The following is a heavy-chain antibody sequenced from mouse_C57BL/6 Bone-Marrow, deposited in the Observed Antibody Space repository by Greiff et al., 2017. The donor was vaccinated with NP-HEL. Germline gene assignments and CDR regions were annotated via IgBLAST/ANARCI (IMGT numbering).Heavy chain of an antibody. CDR3: ARKRSRDY. Sequence: QVQLQQPGAELVRPGSSVKLSCKASGYTFTSYWMDWVKQRPGQGLEWIGNIYPSDSETHYNQKFKDKATLTVDKSSSTAYMQLSSLTSEDSAVYYCARKRSRDYWGQGTTLTVSS. CDR2: IYPSDSET. J-gene: IGHJ2*01. CDR1: GYTFTSYW. V-gene: IGHV1-61*01.